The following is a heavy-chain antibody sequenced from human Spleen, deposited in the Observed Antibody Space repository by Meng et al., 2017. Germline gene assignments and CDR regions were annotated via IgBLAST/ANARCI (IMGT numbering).Heavy chain of an antibody. D-gene: IGHD5-12*01. J-gene: IGHJ4*02. Sequence: QERLVDSGGGGVPPGRSLRPSGAASGFTFSAYGMHWVRQPPGKGLEWSGYIYYSGSTNYNPSLKSRVTVLADTSKNHFSLRLSSGTAADTAVYYCATSFSGYAFDYWGQGALVTVSS. CDR1: GFTFSAYG. CDR3: ATSFSGYAFDY. CDR2: IYYSGST. V-gene: IGHV4-59*01.